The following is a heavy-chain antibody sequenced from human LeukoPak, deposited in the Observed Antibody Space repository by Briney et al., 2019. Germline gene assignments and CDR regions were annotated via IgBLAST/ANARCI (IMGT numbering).Heavy chain of an antibody. CDR3: ASEVGADSRDFDY. J-gene: IGHJ4*02. CDR1: GFSVSDYY. D-gene: IGHD1-26*01. V-gene: IGHV3-11*04. CDR2: ISSSGNTI. Sequence: GGSLRLSCAASGFSVSDYYMNWIRQAPGKGLEWVSYISSSGNTIYYADSVKGRFTISRDNAKNSLYLQMNSLRAEDTAVYYCASEVGADSRDFDYWGQGTQVTVSS.